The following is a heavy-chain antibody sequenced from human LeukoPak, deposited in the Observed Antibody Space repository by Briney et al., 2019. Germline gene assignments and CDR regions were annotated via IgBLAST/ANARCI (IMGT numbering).Heavy chain of an antibody. CDR3: ARGVDSAIDW. J-gene: IGHJ4*02. D-gene: IGHD2-2*01. Sequence: PGGSLTLSCAASGFTFSRYWMNWARQARGKGLEWVANINGDGRDKYYVGSVTGPFTISRDNGDNALYLQMNSLRGDDTALYYCARGVDSAIDWWGQGTLVTVSS. CDR2: INGDGRDK. CDR1: GFTFSRYW. V-gene: IGHV3-7*01.